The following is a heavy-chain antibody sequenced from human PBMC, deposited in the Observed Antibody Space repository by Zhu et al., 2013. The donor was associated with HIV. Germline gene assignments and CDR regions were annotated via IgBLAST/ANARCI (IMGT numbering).Heavy chain of an antibody. V-gene: IGHV1-2*02. CDR2: SNPNGGGT. CDR3: ARGVWEWEPPHDY. Sequence: QVQLVQSGAEFKKPGASVKVSCKASGYTFIDYYIHWVRQAPGQGLQWMGWSNPNGGGTNYAPRFQGRVTMTRDPSINTVYMELSSLKSDDTAIYYCARGVWEWEPPHDYWGQGTLVIVSS. J-gene: IGHJ4*02. D-gene: IGHD1-26*01. CDR1: GYTFIDYY.